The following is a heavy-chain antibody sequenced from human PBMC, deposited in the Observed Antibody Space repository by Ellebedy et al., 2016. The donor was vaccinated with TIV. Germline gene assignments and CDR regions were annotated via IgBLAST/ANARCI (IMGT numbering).Heavy chain of an antibody. Sequence: MPSETLSLTCPVSGGPISPYSWSWFRQPPGKGLEWIGYISYSGSTNYNPSLKSRVTISVDTSKNQFSLRLSSVTAADTAVYYGARVVWQQPVSYAFDIWGQGTMVTVSS. CDR2: ISYSGST. CDR3: ARVVWQQPVSYAFDI. CDR1: GGPISPYS. D-gene: IGHD6-13*01. V-gene: IGHV4-59*01. J-gene: IGHJ3*02.